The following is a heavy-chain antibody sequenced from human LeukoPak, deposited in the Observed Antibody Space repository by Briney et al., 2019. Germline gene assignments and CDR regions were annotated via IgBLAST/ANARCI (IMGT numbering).Heavy chain of an antibody. CDR2: INWNGGST. CDR1: GFTFDDYG. D-gene: IGHD5-12*01. J-gene: IGHJ6*02. CDR3: ARADVDSGYEPYYYYGMDV. V-gene: IGHV3-20*01. Sequence: GGSLRLSGAASGFTFDDYGMSWVRQAPGKGLEWVSGINWNGGSTGYADSVKGRFTISRDNAKNSLYLQMNSLRAEDTALYHCARADVDSGYEPYYYYGMDVWGQGTTVTVSS.